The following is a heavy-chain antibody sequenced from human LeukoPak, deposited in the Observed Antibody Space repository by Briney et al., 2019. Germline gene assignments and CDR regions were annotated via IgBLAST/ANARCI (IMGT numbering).Heavy chain of an antibody. J-gene: IGHJ4*02. CDR3: ARDLDASVDTAMAPTFDY. CDR1: GYTFTSYY. D-gene: IGHD5-18*01. CDR2: INPSGGST. V-gene: IGHV1-46*01. Sequence: ASVKVSCKASGYTFTSYYMHWVRQAPGQGLEWMGIINPSGGSTSYAQKFQGRVTMTRDTSTSTVYMELSSLSSEDTAVYYCARDLDASVDTAMAPTFDYWGQGTLVTVSS.